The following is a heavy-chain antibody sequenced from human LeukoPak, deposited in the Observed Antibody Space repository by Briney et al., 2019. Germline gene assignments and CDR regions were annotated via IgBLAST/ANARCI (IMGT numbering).Heavy chain of an antibody. J-gene: IGHJ4*02. CDR3: ARRGPYYYDSSGYW. D-gene: IGHD3-22*01. CDR1: GGSISSSSYY. Sequence: SETLSLTCTVSGGSISSSSYYWGWIRQPPGKGLEWLGSIYYSGSTYYNPSLKSRVTISVDTSKNQFSLKLSSVTAADTAVYYCARRGPYYYDSSGYWWGQGTLVTVSS. CDR2: IYYSGST. V-gene: IGHV4-39*01.